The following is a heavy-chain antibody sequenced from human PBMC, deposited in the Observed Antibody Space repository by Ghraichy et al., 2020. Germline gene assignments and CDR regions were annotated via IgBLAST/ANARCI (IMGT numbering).Heavy chain of an antibody. D-gene: IGHD3-16*02. Sequence: ASVKVSCKASGYTFTSYGISWVRQAPGQGLEWMGWISAYNGNTNYAQKLQGRVTMTTDTSTSTAYMELRSLRSDDTAVYYCATDYDYVWGSYRYHYFDYWGQGTLVTVSS. CDR2: ISAYNGNT. J-gene: IGHJ4*02. CDR1: GYTFTSYG. V-gene: IGHV1-18*04. CDR3: ATDYDYVWGSYRYHYFDY.